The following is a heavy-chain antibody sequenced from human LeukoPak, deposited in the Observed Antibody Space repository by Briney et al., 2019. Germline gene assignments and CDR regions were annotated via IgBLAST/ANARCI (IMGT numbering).Heavy chain of an antibody. Sequence: SGGSLRLSCAASGFTFSSYAMGWVRQAPGKGLEWVSAITASGGNTYYADSVKGRFTISRDNSKNTLYLQVNSLRAEDTAVYYCAKGNGYSYGRYYFDCWGQGTLVTVSS. V-gene: IGHV3-23*01. CDR2: ITASGGNT. D-gene: IGHD5-18*01. CDR3: AKGNGYSYGRYYFDC. CDR1: GFTFSSYA. J-gene: IGHJ4*02.